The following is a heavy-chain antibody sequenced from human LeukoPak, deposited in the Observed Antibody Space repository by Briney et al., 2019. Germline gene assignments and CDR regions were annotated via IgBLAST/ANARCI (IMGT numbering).Heavy chain of an antibody. CDR3: AREGRYYYYYYMDV. V-gene: IGHV3-74*01. CDR1: GFTFSSYW. CDR2: INSDGSST. Sequence: GGSLRLSCAASGFTFSSYWMHWVRHAPGKGLVWVSRINSDGSSTSYADSVKGRFTISRDNAKNTLYLQMNSLRAEDTAVYYCAREGRYYYYYYMDVWGKGTTVTVSS. J-gene: IGHJ6*03.